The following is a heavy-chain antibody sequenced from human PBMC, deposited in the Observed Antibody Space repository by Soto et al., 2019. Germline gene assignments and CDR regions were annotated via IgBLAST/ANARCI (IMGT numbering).Heavy chain of an antibody. CDR3: AKDSRAFCGGDCSKDY. Sequence: GGSLRLSCAASGFVFSNYAMTWVRQGPGRGLEWVSATSFSGGRTYYADSVKGRFTISRDNSNNTLFLQMSSLRAEDTAIYYCAKDSRAFCGGDCSKDYWGQGTLVTVSS. V-gene: IGHV3-23*01. CDR2: TSFSGGRT. J-gene: IGHJ4*02. D-gene: IGHD2-21*02. CDR1: GFVFSNYA.